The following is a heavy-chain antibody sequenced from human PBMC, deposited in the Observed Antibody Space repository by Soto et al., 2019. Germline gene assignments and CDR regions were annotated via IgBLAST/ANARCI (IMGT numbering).Heavy chain of an antibody. D-gene: IGHD5-18*01. J-gene: IGHJ5*02. CDR2: IYSGGST. CDR3: ARLVDTAKVNWFDP. Sequence: GSLRLSCAASGFTVSSNYMIGCRQAPGKGLEWVSVIYSGGSTYYADSVKGRFTISRDNSKNTLYLQMNSLRAEDTAVYYCARLVDTAKVNWFDPWGQGTLVTVSS. CDR1: GFTVSSNY. V-gene: IGHV3-53*01.